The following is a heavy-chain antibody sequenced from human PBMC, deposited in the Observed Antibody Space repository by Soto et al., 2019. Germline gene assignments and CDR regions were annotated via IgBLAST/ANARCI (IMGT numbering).Heavy chain of an antibody. CDR3: AGGGPALNAFDI. Sequence: ASVKVSCKASGYTLTSYYMQWVRQAPGQGLEWMGMINPTSDYTNYAQKFQGRVTLTSDTSTSTVYMELSSLRSEDTAMYYCAGGGPALNAFDIWGQGTMVTVSS. CDR1: GYTLTSYY. J-gene: IGHJ3*02. CDR2: INPTSDYT. D-gene: IGHD2-15*01. V-gene: IGHV1-46*01.